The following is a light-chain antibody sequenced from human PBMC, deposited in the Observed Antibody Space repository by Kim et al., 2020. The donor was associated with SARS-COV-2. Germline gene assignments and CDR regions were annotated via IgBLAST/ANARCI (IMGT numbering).Light chain of an antibody. CDR2: GAS. CDR1: QTFISTY. CDR3: QQYGSSPLT. Sequence: SPGERATHSCRASQTFISTYLAWYQQKPGQAPRLLIYGASSRATGIPDRFSGSGSGTDFTLTISRLEPADFAVYYCQQYGSSPLTFGQGTKVDIK. V-gene: IGKV3-20*01. J-gene: IGKJ1*01.